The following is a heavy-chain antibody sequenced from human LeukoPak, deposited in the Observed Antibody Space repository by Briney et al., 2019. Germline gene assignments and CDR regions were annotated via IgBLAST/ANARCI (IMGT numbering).Heavy chain of an antibody. D-gene: IGHD3-10*01. CDR3: ASRNYYGSGSYYYYYMDV. V-gene: IGHV3-7*01. CDR1: GFTFSSYW. CDR2: IKQDGSEK. J-gene: IGHJ6*03. Sequence: GGSLRLSCAASGFTFSSYWMSWVRQAPGKGLEWVANIKQDGSEKYYVDSVKGRFTISRDNAKNSLYLQMNSLRAEDTAVYYCASRNYYGSGSYYYYYMDVWGKGTTVTVSS.